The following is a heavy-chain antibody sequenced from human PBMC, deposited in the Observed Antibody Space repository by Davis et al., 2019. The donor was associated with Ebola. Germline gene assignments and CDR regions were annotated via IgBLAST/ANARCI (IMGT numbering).Heavy chain of an antibody. J-gene: IGHJ4*02. CDR2: IWYDGSNQ. Sequence: GESLKISCAASGFIFSNYGMYWVRQAPGKGLEWVAVIWYDGSNQYYADSVKGRFTLSRDNSKNTLYLQMDSLRAEDTAVYYCAKGDIVVVAAAIYFDYWGQGTLVTVSS. D-gene: IGHD2-2*02. CDR3: AKGDIVVVAAAIYFDY. CDR1: GFIFSNYG. V-gene: IGHV3-30*02.